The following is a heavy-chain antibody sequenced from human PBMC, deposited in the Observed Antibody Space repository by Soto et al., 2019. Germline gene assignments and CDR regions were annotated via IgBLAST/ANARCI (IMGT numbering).Heavy chain of an antibody. J-gene: IGHJ4*02. V-gene: IGHV4-59*01. CDR2: IYYSGST. Sequence: SETLSLTCTVSGGSISSYYWSWIRQPPGKGLEWIGYIYYSGSTNYNPSLKSRVTISVDTSKNQFSLKLSSVTAADTAVYYCARGGSSGYYPNYYFDYWGQGTLVTVS. CDR3: ARGGSSGYYPNYYFDY. D-gene: IGHD3-22*01. CDR1: GGSISSYY.